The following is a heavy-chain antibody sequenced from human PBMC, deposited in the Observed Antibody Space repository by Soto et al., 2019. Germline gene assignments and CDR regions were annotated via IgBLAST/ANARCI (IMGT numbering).Heavy chain of an antibody. CDR1: GFTFSSYS. J-gene: IGHJ6*02. CDR3: AGDHSSWYYYYGMDV. V-gene: IGHV3-48*02. CDR2: ISSSSSTI. Sequence: EVQLVESGGGLVQPGGSLRLSCAASGFTFSSYSMNWVRQAPGKGLEWVSYISSSSSTIYYGDSVKGRFTISSDNAKNALYLQMNGLRDEDTAVYYCAGDHSSWYYYYGMDVWGQGTTVTVSS. D-gene: IGHD6-13*01.